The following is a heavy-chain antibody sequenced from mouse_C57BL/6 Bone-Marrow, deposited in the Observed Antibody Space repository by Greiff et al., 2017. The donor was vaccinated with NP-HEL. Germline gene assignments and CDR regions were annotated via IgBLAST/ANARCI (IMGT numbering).Heavy chain of an antibody. CDR3: ARLYYVTSRYFYFDD. CDR2: IDPSDSYT. V-gene: IGHV1-59*01. J-gene: IGHJ2*01. Sequence: QVQLQQPGAELVRPGTSVKLSCKASGYTFTSYWMHWVKQRPGQGLEWIGVIDPSDSYTNYNQKFKGKATLTVDPSSSTAYMQLSSLTSEDSAVYYCARLYYVTSRYFYFDDWGKGTTLTVSS. D-gene: IGHD1-1*02. CDR1: GYTFTSYW.